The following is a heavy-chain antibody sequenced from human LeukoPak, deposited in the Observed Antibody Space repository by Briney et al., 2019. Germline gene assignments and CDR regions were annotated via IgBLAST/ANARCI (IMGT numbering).Heavy chain of an antibody. CDR1: GFTFSDYG. D-gene: IGHD2-15*01. V-gene: IGHV3-30*03. J-gene: IGHJ4*02. CDR2: ISYDGSNK. CDR3: ARAVVLYCSGGSCYPIDY. Sequence: GGSLRLSCAASGFTFSDYGMHWVRQAPGKGLEWVAVISYDGSNKYYADSVKGRFTISRDNSKNTLYLQMNSLRAEDTAVYYCARAVVLYCSGGSCYPIDYCGQGTLVTVSS.